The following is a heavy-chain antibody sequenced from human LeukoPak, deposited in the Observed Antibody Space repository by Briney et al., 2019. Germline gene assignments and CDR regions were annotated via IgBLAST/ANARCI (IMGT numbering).Heavy chain of an antibody. D-gene: IGHD2-2*01. CDR3: ASPPSYQLLDGRNDAFDI. Sequence: GGSLRLSCAASGFTFSSYWMSWVRQAPGKGLEWVANIKQDGSEKYYVDSVKGRFTISRDNAKNSLYLRMNSLRAEDTAVYYCASPPSYQLLDGRNDAFDIWGQGTMVTVSS. CDR1: GFTFSSYW. J-gene: IGHJ3*02. CDR2: IKQDGSEK. V-gene: IGHV3-7*01.